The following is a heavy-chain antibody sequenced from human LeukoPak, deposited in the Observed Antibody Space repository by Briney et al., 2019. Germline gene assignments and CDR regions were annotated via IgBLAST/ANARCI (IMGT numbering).Heavy chain of an antibody. CDR1: GGSISSGTYY. CDR3: ARVGGAWGFNDY. J-gene: IGHJ4*02. V-gene: IGHV4-61*02. CDR2: IYTSGST. Sequence: SETLSLTCTVSGGSISSGTYYWSWIRQPAGKGLEWIGRIYTSGSTYYNPSLKSRVTISIDTSKNQFSLKLSSVTAADTAVYYCARVGGAWGFNDYWGQGALVTVSS. D-gene: IGHD3-16*01.